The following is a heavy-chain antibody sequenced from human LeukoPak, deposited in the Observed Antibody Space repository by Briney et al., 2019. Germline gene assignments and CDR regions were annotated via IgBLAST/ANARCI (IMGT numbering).Heavy chain of an antibody. J-gene: IGHJ4*02. CDR3: ARNDPGDY. Sequence: SGGSLRLSCAASGFTFSNYEMNWVRQAPGKGLEWVSYINGPGTTIYYADSVKGRFTISRDDAKNSLYLQMNSLRVEDTAVYYCARNDPGDYWGQGALVTVSS. CDR1: GFTFSNYE. D-gene: IGHD3-16*01. CDR2: INGPGTTI. V-gene: IGHV3-48*03.